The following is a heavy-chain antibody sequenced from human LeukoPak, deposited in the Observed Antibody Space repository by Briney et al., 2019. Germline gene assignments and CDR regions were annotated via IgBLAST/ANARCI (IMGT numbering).Heavy chain of an antibody. CDR2: VRDSGST. J-gene: IGHJ4*02. Sequence: SETLSLTCTVLGVSISSYSWSWIRQPPGKGLEWIGYVRDSGSTNYNPSLRSRVAISVDTSKNQFSLEVTSVTAADTAVYYCARGTSLEYWGQGTLVTVSS. CDR1: GVSISSYS. CDR3: ARGTSLEY. V-gene: IGHV4-59*01. D-gene: IGHD3-10*01.